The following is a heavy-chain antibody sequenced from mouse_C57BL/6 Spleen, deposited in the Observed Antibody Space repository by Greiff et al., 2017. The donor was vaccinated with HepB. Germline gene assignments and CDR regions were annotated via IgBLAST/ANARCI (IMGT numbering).Heavy chain of an antibody. Sequence: EVQGVESGGGLVKPGGSLKLSCAASGFTFSSYTMSWVRQTPEKRLEWVATISGGGGNTYYPDSVKGRFTISRDNAKNTLYLQMSSLRSEDTALYYCARHDYGSPYYFDYWGQGTTLTVSS. CDR2: ISGGGGNT. J-gene: IGHJ2*01. CDR3: ARHDYGSPYYFDY. V-gene: IGHV5-9*01. D-gene: IGHD1-1*01. CDR1: GFTFSSYT.